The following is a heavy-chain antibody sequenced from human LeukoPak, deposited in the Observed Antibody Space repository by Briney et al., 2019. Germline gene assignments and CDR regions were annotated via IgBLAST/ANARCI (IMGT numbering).Heavy chain of an antibody. CDR3: ARDGLESSGHVAFDI. V-gene: IGHV3-66*01. CDR2: IHIDGET. CDR1: VFTVSTNY. Sequence: GGSLRLSCVASVFTVSTNYMSWVRQAPGKGLQWVLIIHIDGETHYADSVKGRFTRSRDNSKNTVYLQMISLRSEDTAVYYCARDGLESSGHVAFDIWGQGTMVTVAS. J-gene: IGHJ3*02. D-gene: IGHD3-22*01.